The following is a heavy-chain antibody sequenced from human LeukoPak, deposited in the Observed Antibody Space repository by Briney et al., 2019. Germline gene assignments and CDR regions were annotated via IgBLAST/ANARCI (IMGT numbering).Heavy chain of an antibody. J-gene: IGHJ3*02. CDR2: IYSGXST. CDR1: GFTVSSNY. V-gene: IGHV3-53*01. CDR3: ARDXXXXDAFDI. Sequence: GGSLRLSCAASGFTVSSNYMSWVRQAPGKGLEWVSVIYSGXSTYYADSVKGRFTISRDNSKNTLYLQMNSLRAEDTAVYYCARDXXXXDAFDIWGQGTMVTVSS.